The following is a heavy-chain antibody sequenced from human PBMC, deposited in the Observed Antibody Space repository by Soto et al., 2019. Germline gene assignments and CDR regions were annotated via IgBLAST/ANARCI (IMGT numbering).Heavy chain of an antibody. Sequence: ASVKVSCKASGYTFTTYDINWVRQAPGQGLEWLGWMDPNSGSTGYAQNFQGRITMTRNISRNTAHMEMRGLTYEDTAVYYCARAQFSDILTADDYGMDVWGQGTTVTVSS. V-gene: IGHV1-8*01. CDR1: GYTFTTYD. J-gene: IGHJ6*02. D-gene: IGHD3-9*01. CDR3: ARAQFSDILTADDYGMDV. CDR2: MDPNSGST.